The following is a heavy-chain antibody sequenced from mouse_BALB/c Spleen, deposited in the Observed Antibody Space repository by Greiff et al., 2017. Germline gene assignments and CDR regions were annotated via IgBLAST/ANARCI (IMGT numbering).Heavy chain of an antibody. CDR2: ISSGGSYT. CDR3: ASLYDGYYEDY. D-gene: IGHD2-3*01. Sequence: EVKVEESGGGLVKPGGSLKLSCAASGFTFSSYAMSWVRQTPEKRLEWVATISSGGSYTYYPDSVKGRFTISRDNAKNTLYLQMSSLRSEDTAMYYCASLYDGYYEDYWGQGTTLTVSS. J-gene: IGHJ2*01. V-gene: IGHV5-9-3*01. CDR1: GFTFSSYA.